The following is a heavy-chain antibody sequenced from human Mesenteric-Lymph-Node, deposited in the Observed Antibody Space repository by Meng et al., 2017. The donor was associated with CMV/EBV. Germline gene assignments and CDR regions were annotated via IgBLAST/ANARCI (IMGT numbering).Heavy chain of an antibody. CDR3: AREGEANYFDY. J-gene: IGHJ4*02. CDR1: GGSINSGDYY. Sequence: SETLSLTCSVSGGSINSGDYYWSWIRQPPGKGLEWIGYIYYSGSTYYNPSLKSRVTISLDASRTQFSLKVRSVTAADTAVYYCAREGEANYFDYWGQGTLVTVSS. CDR2: IYYSGST. D-gene: IGHD3-10*01. V-gene: IGHV4-30-4*08.